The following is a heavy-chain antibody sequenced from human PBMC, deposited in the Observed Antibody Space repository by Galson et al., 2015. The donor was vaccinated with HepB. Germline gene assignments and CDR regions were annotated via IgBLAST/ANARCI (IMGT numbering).Heavy chain of an antibody. J-gene: IGHJ6*02. D-gene: IGHD4-11*01. CDR1: EFDFRNYA. V-gene: IGHV3-23*01. CDR2: LCGSGGRI. CDR3: AKDQDYSKGEEGYNYYGMNV. Sequence: SLRLSCAASEFDFRNYAMSWVRQAPGEGLEWVWILCGSGGRIVHADSVRGRFTISRDNSKNTLYVQMTSLRAEDTAVYYCAKDQDYSKGEEGYNYYGMNVWGQGTTVTVSS.